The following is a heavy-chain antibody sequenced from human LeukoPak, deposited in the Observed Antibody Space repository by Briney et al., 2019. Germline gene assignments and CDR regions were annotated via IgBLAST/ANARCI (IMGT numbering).Heavy chain of an antibody. CDR1: GFTFSSHG. CDR2: IGGSGIGHST. CDR3: ARDSGWLRYHD. Sequence: GGSLRLSCVGSGFTFSSHGMNWVRQAPGKGVEWVSGIGGSGIGHSTHYADSVKGRFTISRDNSKNMVYLQMDSLRAEDTALYYCARDSGWLRYHDWGQGALVTVSS. D-gene: IGHD5-12*01. V-gene: IGHV3-23*01. J-gene: IGHJ4*02.